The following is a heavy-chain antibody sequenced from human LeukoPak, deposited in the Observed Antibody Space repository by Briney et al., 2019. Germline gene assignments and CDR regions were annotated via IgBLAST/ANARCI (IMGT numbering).Heavy chain of an antibody. J-gene: IGHJ5*02. CDR2: ITSDASTI. Sequence: PGGSLRLSCEASGYSFSTYSMNWVRQAPRKGLDWVAYITSDASTIYYAESVKGRFTISRDNANNSLYLQLNSLRVEDTAVYYCARDLGDLWGQGTLVSVSS. CDR1: GYSFSTYS. CDR3: ARDLGDL. V-gene: IGHV3-48*01.